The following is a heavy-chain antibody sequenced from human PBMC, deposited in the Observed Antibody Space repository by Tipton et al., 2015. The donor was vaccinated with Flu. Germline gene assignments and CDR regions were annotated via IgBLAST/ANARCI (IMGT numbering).Heavy chain of an antibody. CDR3: ARDLGRPHSTRGNYYYGMDV. V-gene: IGHV4-59*01. CDR1: GGSISSYY. J-gene: IGHJ6*02. CDR2: IYYSGST. D-gene: IGHD2-2*01. Sequence: LRLSCSVSGGSISSYYWSWIRQPPGKGLEWMGNIYYSGSTNYNPSLKSRVTISVDTSKNQFSLKLSSVTAADTAVYYCARDLGRPHSTRGNYYYGMDVWGQGTTVTVSS.